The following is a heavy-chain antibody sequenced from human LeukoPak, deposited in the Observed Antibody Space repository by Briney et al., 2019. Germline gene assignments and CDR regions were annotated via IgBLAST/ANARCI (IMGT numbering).Heavy chain of an antibody. CDR3: AKDRYSSGWYSVFDY. D-gene: IGHD6-19*01. Sequence: GGSLRLSCAASGFTFDDYAMHWVRQAPGKGLEWVSGISWNSGSIGYADSVKGRFTISRDNAKNSLYLQMNSLRAEDTALYYCAKDRYSSGWYSVFDYWGQGTLVTVSP. CDR1: GFTFDDYA. J-gene: IGHJ4*02. CDR2: ISWNSGSI. V-gene: IGHV3-9*01.